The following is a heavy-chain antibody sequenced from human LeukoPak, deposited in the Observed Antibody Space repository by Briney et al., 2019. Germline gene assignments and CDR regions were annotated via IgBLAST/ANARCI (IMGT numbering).Heavy chain of an antibody. J-gene: IGHJ4*02. CDR1: GFTFSSYG. D-gene: IGHD1-14*01. Sequence: GGSLRLSCAASGFTFSSYGMHWVRQAPGKGLEWVAVISYDGSNKYYADSVKGRFTISRDNSKNTLYLQMNSLRAEDTAVYYCAKEGTLESLDYWGQGTLVTVSS. V-gene: IGHV3-30*18. CDR3: AKEGTLESLDY. CDR2: ISYDGSNK.